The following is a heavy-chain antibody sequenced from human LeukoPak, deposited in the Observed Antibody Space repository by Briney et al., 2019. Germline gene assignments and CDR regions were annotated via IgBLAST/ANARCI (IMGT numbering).Heavy chain of an antibody. D-gene: IGHD2-2*01. CDR1: GYTFTGYY. J-gene: IGHJ6*03. V-gene: IGHV1-2*02. CDR3: ARDLMATDIVVVPAAMAPDYYYYMDV. CDR2: INPNSGGT. Sequence: ASVKVSCKASGYTFTGYYMHWVRQAPGQRLEWMGWINPNSGGTNYAQKVQGRVTMTRDTSISTAYMELSRLRSDDTAVYYCARDLMATDIVVVPAAMAPDYYYYMDVWGKGTTVTVSS.